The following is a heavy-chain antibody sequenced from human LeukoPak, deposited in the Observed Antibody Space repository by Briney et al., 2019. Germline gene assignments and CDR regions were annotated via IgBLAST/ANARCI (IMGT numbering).Heavy chain of an antibody. CDR2: ISGSGGST. J-gene: IGHJ4*02. CDR1: GFTFSSYA. CDR3: ASPSYYDFWSGYHY. Sequence: PGGSLRLSCAASGFTFSSYAMSWVRRAPGKGLEWVSSISGSGGSTYYADSVKGRFTISGIKSKNTLYLQMNSLRAEDTAVYYCASPSYYDFWSGYHYWGQGTLVTVSS. D-gene: IGHD3-3*01. V-gene: IGHV3-23*01.